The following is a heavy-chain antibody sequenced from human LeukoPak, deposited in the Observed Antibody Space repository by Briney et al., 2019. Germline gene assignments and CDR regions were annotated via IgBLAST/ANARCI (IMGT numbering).Heavy chain of an antibody. Sequence: GGSLRLSCAASGFTFSSYAMDWVRQAPGKGLEWVSAISGSGGSTYYADSVKGRFTISRDNSKNTLYLQMNSLRAEDTAVYYCAKAEGGSGSYPFDYWGQGTLVTVSS. D-gene: IGHD3-10*01. J-gene: IGHJ4*02. CDR3: AKAEGGSGSYPFDY. V-gene: IGHV3-23*01. CDR2: ISGSGGST. CDR1: GFTFSSYA.